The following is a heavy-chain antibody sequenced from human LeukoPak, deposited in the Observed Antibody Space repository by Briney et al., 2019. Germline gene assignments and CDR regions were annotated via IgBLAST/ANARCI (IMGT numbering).Heavy chain of an antibody. CDR3: ASASMVRGVITIDY. V-gene: IGHV4-59*08. D-gene: IGHD3-10*01. Sequence: SETLSLTCTVSGGSISSYYWSWIRQPPGKGLEWIGYIYYSGSTNYNPSLKSRVTISVDTSKNQFSLKLSSVTAADTAVYYCASASMVRGVITIDYWGQGTLVTVSS. J-gene: IGHJ4*02. CDR2: IYYSGST. CDR1: GGSISSYY.